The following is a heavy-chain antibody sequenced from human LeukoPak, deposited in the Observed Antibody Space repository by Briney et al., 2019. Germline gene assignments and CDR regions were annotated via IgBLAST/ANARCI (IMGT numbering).Heavy chain of an antibody. CDR3: TRAQDYYGSGSYGY. CDR2: IYSGGST. D-gene: IGHD3-10*01. CDR1: GFTVSSNY. Sequence: SGGSLRLSCAASGFTVSSNYMSWVRQAPGKGLEWVSVIYSGGSTYYADSVKGRFTISRDNSKNTLYLQMNSLRAEDTAVYYCTRAQDYYGSGSYGYWGQGTLVTVSS. V-gene: IGHV3-66*01. J-gene: IGHJ4*02.